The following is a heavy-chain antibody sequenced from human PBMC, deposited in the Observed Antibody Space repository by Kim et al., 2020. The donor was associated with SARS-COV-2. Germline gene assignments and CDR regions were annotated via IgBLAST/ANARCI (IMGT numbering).Heavy chain of an antibody. Sequence: GGSLRLSCAASGFTFSSYGMHWVRQAPGKGLEWVAVISYDGSNKYYADSVKGRFTISRDNSKNTLYLQMNSLRAEDTAVYYCARDHLYSSGWYARNLNAFDIWGQGTMVTVSS. J-gene: IGHJ3*02. CDR3: ARDHLYSSGWYARNLNAFDI. CDR2: ISYDGSNK. V-gene: IGHV3-33*05. CDR1: GFTFSSYG. D-gene: IGHD6-19*01.